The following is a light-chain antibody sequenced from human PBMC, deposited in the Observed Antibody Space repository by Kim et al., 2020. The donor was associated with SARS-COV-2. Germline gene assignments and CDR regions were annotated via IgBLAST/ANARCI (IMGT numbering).Light chain of an antibody. CDR2: TAS. CDR3: QQYCSSPRT. Sequence: SPEEKATPTCRASQSFRSNYLAWYQQKPGQAPRLLIYTASSRATGIPDRFSGSGSGTDFTLTISRLEPEDFAVYYCQQYCSSPRTFGQGTKVDIK. J-gene: IGKJ1*01. CDR1: QSFRSNY. V-gene: IGKV3-20*01.